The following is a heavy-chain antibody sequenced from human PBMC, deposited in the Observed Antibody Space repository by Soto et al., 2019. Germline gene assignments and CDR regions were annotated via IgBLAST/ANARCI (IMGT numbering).Heavy chain of an antibody. CDR2: IYYGGST. Sequence: PSETLSLTCTVSGGSISSSSYYWGWIRQPPGKGLEWIGSIYYGGSTYYNPSLKSRVTISVDTSKNQFSLKLSSVTAADTAVYYCARHTPAISISDHWGQGTLVTVSS. V-gene: IGHV4-39*01. J-gene: IGHJ4*02. D-gene: IGHD2-15*01. CDR1: GGSISSSSYY. CDR3: ARHTPAISISDH.